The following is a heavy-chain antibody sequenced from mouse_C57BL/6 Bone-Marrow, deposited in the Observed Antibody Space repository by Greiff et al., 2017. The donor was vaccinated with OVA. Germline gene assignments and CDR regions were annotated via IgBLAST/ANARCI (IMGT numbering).Heavy chain of an antibody. CDR2: ISSGGSYT. D-gene: IGHD1-1*01. V-gene: IGHV5-6*01. J-gene: IGHJ2*01. CDR1: GFTFSSYG. Sequence: DVQLVESGGDLVKPGGSLKLSCAASGFTFSSYGMSWVRQTPDQRLEWVATISSGGSYTYYPDSVKGRFTLSRANATNTLYLQMSSMKSEDTAMYYCARHGDDGSFFDYWGQGTTLTVSA. CDR3: ARHGDDGSFFDY.